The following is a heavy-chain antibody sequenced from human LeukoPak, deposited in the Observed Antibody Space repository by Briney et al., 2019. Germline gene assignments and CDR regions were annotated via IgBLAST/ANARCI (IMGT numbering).Heavy chain of an antibody. J-gene: IGHJ4*02. Sequence: SETLSLTCIVPGGSISSSSYYWAWIRQSPGKGLEWIGTFSSGGSAYYNPSLTSRVSISKDTSDNQFSLRLYSVTAADTAVYYCARKQTGTMYDVWGQGTLVTVSS. D-gene: IGHD1-7*01. CDR2: FSSGGSA. CDR3: ARKQTGTMYDV. CDR1: GGSISSSSYY. V-gene: IGHV4-39*07.